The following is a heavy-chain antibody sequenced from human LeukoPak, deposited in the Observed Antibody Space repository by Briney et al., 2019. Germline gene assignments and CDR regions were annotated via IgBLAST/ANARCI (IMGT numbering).Heavy chain of an antibody. CDR3: ARDMDSSSHYFDY. Sequence: GKSLRLSCAASGFTFRSHGMRWVRQAPGKGLQWVGVIWYDGSNSYYADSVKGRFTISRDNSKNTLYLQMNSLRAEDTAVYYCARDMDSSSHYFDYWGQGALVTVSS. J-gene: IGHJ4*02. CDR1: GFTFRSHG. D-gene: IGHD6-6*01. V-gene: IGHV3-33*01. CDR2: IWYDGSNS.